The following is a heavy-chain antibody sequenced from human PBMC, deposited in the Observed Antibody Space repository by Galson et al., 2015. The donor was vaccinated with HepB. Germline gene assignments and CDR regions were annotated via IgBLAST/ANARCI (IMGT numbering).Heavy chain of an antibody. CDR1: GFTFSNYG. Sequence: SLRLSCAASGFTFSNYGMHWVRHVPAQGLEWVAVISDDGSNKFYADSVKGRFTISRDNSKNTLYLGMNSLRAEDTAVYYCAKGTHGSGPYGGTYFDYWGQGTLVAVSS. CDR3: AKGTHGSGPYGGTYFDY. CDR2: ISDDGSNK. D-gene: IGHD3-10*01. J-gene: IGHJ4*02. V-gene: IGHV3-30*18.